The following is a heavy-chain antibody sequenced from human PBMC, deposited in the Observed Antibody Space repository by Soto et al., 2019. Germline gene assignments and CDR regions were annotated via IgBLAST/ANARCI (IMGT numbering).Heavy chain of an antibody. V-gene: IGHV1-18*01. J-gene: IGHJ6*02. CDR2: ISAYNGNT. CDR3: ARDRGKDYDFWSGYPYGMDV. Sequence: GASVKVSCKASGYTFTSYGISWVRQAPGQGLEWMGWISAYNGNTNYAQKLQGRVTMTTDTSTSTAYMGLRSLRSDDTAVYYCARDRGKDYDFWSGYPYGMDVWGQGTTVTVSS. D-gene: IGHD3-3*01. CDR1: GYTFTSYG.